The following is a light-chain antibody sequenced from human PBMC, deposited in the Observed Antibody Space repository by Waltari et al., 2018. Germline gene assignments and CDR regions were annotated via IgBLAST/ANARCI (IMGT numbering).Light chain of an antibody. Sequence: DIVMTQSPDSLAVSLGERATINCKSSQSVLYRSNNKNSLAWYQQKPGQPPKLLIYWASTRESGVPDRFSGSGSGTDFTLTISSLQAEDVAVYYCQQYYTTRTFGQGTKVEIK. CDR2: WAS. CDR1: QSVLYRSNNKNS. V-gene: IGKV4-1*01. J-gene: IGKJ1*01. CDR3: QQYYTTRT.